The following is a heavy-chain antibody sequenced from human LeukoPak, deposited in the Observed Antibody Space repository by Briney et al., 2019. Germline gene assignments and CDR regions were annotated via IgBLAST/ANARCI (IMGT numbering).Heavy chain of an antibody. CDR1: GFTFSSYW. J-gene: IGHJ4*02. D-gene: IGHD3-9*01. V-gene: IGHV3-7*01. CDR2: IKQDGSEK. CDR3: ARGDDILTGYHFDY. Sequence: PGGSLRLSCAASGFTFSSYWMSWVRQAPGKGLEWVANIKQDGSEKYYVDSVKGRFTISRDNAKNSLYLQMNSLRAEDTAVYYCARGDDILTGYHFDYWGQGTLVTVSS.